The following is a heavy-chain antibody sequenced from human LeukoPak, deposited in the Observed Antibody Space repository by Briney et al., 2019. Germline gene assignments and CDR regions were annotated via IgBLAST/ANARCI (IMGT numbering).Heavy chain of an antibody. V-gene: IGHV4-38-2*01. CDR3: ARASSSSIPPYFDY. CDR1: GYSISSGYY. CDR2: IYHSGST. J-gene: IGHJ4*02. Sequence: SETLSLTCAVSGYSISSGYYWGWIRQPPGKGLEWIGSIYHSGSTYYNPSLKSRVTISVDTSKNQFSLKLSSVTAADTAVYYCARASSSSIPPYFDYWGQGTLVTVSS. D-gene: IGHD6-6*01.